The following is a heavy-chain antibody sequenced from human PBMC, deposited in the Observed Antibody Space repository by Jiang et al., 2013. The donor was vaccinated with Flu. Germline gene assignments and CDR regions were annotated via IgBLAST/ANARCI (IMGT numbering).Heavy chain of an antibody. D-gene: IGHD5-12*01. Sequence: KPTQTLTLTCTFSGFSLSTSGMRVSWIRQPPGKALEWLARIDWDDDKFYSTSLKTRLTISKDTSKNQVVLTMTNMDPVDTATYYCARQRGGYNFDYWAEEPGHRLL. CDR2: IDWDDDK. CDR3: ARQRGGYNFDY. CDR1: GFSLSTSGMR. V-gene: IGHV2-70*04. J-gene: IGHJ4*01.